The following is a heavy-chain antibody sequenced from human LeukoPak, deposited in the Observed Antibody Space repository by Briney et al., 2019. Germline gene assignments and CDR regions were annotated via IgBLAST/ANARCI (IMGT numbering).Heavy chain of an antibody. D-gene: IGHD2-15*01. CDR2: IYPGDSDT. V-gene: IGHV5-51*01. Sequence: GGSLKISCKGSGYSFTSYWIGWVRQMPGKGLEWMGIIYPGDSDTRYSPSFQGQVTISADKSISTAYLQWSSLKASDTAMYYCARILGYCSGGSCYSEKGIDYWGQGTLVTVSS. CDR1: GYSFTSYW. J-gene: IGHJ4*02. CDR3: ARILGYCSGGSCYSEKGIDY.